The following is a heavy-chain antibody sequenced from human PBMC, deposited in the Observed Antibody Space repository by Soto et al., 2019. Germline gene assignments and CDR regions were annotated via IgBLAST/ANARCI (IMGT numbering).Heavy chain of an antibody. CDR1: GGSISNAAYS. Sequence: SETLSLTCTVSGGSISNAAYSWSWIRQPPGKGLEWIGYIYPSGMPFYNPSLRSRVTISIDRSNDQFSLKLSSVTAADTAVYYCARQGYCSSTSCSEGWFDPWGQGTLVTVSS. CDR3: ARQGYCSSTSCSEGWFDP. J-gene: IGHJ5*02. CDR2: IYPSGMP. V-gene: IGHV4-30-2*01. D-gene: IGHD2-2*01.